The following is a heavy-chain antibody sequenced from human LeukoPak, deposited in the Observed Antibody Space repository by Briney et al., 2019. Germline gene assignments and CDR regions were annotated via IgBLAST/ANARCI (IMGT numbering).Heavy chain of an antibody. CDR3: AREGDDSSGYHPDGFDY. V-gene: IGHV3-21*01. J-gene: IGHJ4*02. CDR2: SSSSSSYK. Sequence: GGSLRLSCAASGFPFSSYAMSWVRQAPGKGLEWVSSSSSSSSYKYYADSVKGRFTISRDNAKNSLYLQMNSLRAEDTAVYYCAREGDDSSGYHPDGFDYWGQGTLVTVSS. CDR1: GFPFSSYA. D-gene: IGHD3-22*01.